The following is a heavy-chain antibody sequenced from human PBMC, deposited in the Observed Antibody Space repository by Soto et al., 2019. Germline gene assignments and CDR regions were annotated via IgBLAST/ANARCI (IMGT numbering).Heavy chain of an antibody. D-gene: IGHD3-3*01. CDR3: AKDRGDFWSGPDAFDI. Sequence: GGSLRLSCAASGFTLSSYAMSWVRQAPGKGLERVSAISGSGGSTYYEDTVKGRFTISRDNSKNTLYLQMNILRVEDMAVYYCAKDRGDFWSGPDAFDIWGQGTMVTVSS. CDR1: GFTLSSYA. V-gene: IGHV3-23*02. CDR2: ISGSGGST. J-gene: IGHJ3*02.